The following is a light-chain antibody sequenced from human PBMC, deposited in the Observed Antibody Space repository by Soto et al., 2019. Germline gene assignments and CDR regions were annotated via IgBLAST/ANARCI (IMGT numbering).Light chain of an antibody. CDR1: QRVGSY. J-gene: IGKJ1*01. Sequence: DIQMTQSPSSLSGSVGDRVTITCRASQRVGSYLNWYQQKPGKAPTLLIYSASELQSGVSSRFSGSGSGTDFTLTIRNLQPEDFAVYYCQQSHNTPLTFGQGTKVEI. V-gene: IGKV1-39*01. CDR2: SAS. CDR3: QQSHNTPLT.